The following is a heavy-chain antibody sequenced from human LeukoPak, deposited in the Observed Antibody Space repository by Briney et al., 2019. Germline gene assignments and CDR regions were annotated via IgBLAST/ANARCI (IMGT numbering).Heavy chain of an antibody. Sequence: GASVKVSCKASGYTFTSYYMHWVRQAPGQGLEWMGWISAYNGNTNYAQKLQGRVTMTTDTSTSTVYMELSSLRSEDTAVYYCARSSLRWLQLKLFDYWGQGTLVTVSS. CDR3: ARSSLRWLQLKLFDY. D-gene: IGHD5-24*01. V-gene: IGHV1-18*04. J-gene: IGHJ4*02. CDR2: ISAYNGNT. CDR1: GYTFTSYY.